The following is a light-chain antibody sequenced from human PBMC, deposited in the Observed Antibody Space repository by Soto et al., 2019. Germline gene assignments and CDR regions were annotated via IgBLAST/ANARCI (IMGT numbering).Light chain of an antibody. J-gene: IGKJ3*01. CDR1: QSITSY. Sequence: DIQMTQSPSSLSASVGDRITITCRASQSITSYLNWYQHKPGKAPTLLVYAASSFQSGAPSRFRGSGSGTDFSLTISSPQPEEFATDFCHQSRKTPFSFGPGTKVVIK. CDR2: AAS. V-gene: IGKV1-39*01. CDR3: HQSRKTPFS.